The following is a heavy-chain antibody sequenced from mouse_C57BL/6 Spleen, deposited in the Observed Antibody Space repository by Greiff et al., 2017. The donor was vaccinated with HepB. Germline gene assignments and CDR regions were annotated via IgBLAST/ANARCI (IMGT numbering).Heavy chain of an antibody. CDR1: GYTFTSYW. J-gene: IGHJ4*01. CDR2: IDPSDSET. CDR3: TRGYGSYAMDY. D-gene: IGHD2-2*01. Sequence: VQLQQPGAELVRPGSSVKLSCKASGYTFTSYWMHWVKQRPIQGLEWIGNIDPSDSETHYNQKFKDKATLTVDKSSSTAYMQLSSLTSDDSAVYYCTRGYGSYAMDYWGQGTSVTVSS. V-gene: IGHV1-52*01.